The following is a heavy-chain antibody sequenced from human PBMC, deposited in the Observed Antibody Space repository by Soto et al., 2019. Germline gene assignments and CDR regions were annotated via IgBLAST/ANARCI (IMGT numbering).Heavy chain of an antibody. Sequence: GGSLRISCAASGFTVSSNYMSWVRQAPGKGLEWVSGIRGFSPYTFYAESVKGRFTISRDNAKNSLYLQMNSLGVEDTAVYYCARDRGYDAHDYYYNAMDVWGQGTAVTVSS. CDR1: GFTVSSNY. CDR3: ARDRGYDAHDYYYNAMDV. V-gene: IGHV3-11*06. J-gene: IGHJ6*02. CDR2: IRGFSPYT. D-gene: IGHD2-15*01.